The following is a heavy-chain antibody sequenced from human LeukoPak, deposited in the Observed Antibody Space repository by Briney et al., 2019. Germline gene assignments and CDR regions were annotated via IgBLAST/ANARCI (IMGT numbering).Heavy chain of an antibody. Sequence: SETLSLTCAVYGGSFSGYYWSWIRQHPGKGLEWIGFTSYSEGTYYNPSLMSRITISVDRSQNQFSLKMRDVTAADTAVYFCATADWESFYFDSWGQGVLVAVSS. J-gene: IGHJ4*02. CDR1: GGSFSGYY. CDR3: ATADWESFYFDS. V-gene: IGHV4-31*11. D-gene: IGHD1-26*01. CDR2: TSYSEGT.